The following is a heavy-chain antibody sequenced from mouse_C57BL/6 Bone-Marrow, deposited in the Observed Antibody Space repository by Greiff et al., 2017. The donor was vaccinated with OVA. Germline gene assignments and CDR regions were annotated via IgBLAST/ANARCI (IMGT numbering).Heavy chain of an antibody. CDR1: GFTFSDAW. J-gene: IGHJ4*01. CDR2: IRNKANTHAT. Sequence: EVMLVESGGGLVQPGGSLKLSCAASGFTFSDAWMDWVRQSQERGLEWVAEIRNKANTHATYYAESVKGRFTIQRTDSKSSVYLQMSSLRAEDTGMYYCTPHYYGSSPAMDYWGQGTSVTVSS. V-gene: IGHV6-6*01. CDR3: TPHYYGSSPAMDY. D-gene: IGHD1-1*01.